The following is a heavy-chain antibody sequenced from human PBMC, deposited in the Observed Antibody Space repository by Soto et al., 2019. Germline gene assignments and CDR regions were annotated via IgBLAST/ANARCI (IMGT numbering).Heavy chain of an antibody. Sequence: QVQLVEFGGGVVQPGRSLRLSCAASGFTFSSYSMHWVRQAPGKGLEWVAAMSFDGNSKYFADSVKGRFTISRDNSKNTLSLQMNSLGADDSAVYYCARGRSVIDHDDFEYWGQGTLVTVSS. V-gene: IGHV3-30-3*01. CDR1: GFTFSSYS. D-gene: IGHD2-21*01. CDR2: MSFDGNSK. CDR3: ARGRSVIDHDDFEY. J-gene: IGHJ4*02.